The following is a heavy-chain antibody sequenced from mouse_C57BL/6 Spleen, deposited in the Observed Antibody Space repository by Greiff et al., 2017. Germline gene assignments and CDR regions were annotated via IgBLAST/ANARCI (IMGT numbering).Heavy chain of an antibody. Sequence: VQLQQPGAELVRPGTSVKLSCKASGYTFTSYWMHWVKQRPGQGLEWIGVIDPSDSYTNYNQKFKGKATLTVDTSSSTAYMQLRSLTSEDSAVYYCARNYFDYWGQGTTLTVSS. CDR3: ARNYFDY. J-gene: IGHJ2*01. V-gene: IGHV1-59*01. CDR1: GYTFTSYW. CDR2: IDPSDSYT.